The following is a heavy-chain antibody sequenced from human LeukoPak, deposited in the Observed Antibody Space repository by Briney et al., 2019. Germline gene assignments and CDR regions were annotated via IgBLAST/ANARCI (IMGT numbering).Heavy chain of an antibody. D-gene: IGHD3-10*01. V-gene: IGHV3-48*02. CDR3: ARGALGSFYY. CDR2: ISSFTSTK. Sequence: GGSLRLSCEASGFTFSKFSMNWVRQAPGKGLEWLSYISSFTSTKLYADSVKGRFTISRDNAKNSLYLQMNSLRDDDSAFYYCARGALGSFYYWGRGTLVTVSS. CDR1: GFTFSKFS. J-gene: IGHJ4*02.